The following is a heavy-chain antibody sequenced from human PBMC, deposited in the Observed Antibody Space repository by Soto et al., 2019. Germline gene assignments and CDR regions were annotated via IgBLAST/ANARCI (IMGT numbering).Heavy chain of an antibody. D-gene: IGHD2-2*01. CDR3: ARGDIVVVPAAIWNFRESRDYYYYYMDV. J-gene: IGHJ6*03. CDR2: INHSGST. CDR1: GGSFSGYY. V-gene: IGHV4-34*01. Sequence: SETLSLTCAVYGGSFSGYYWSWIRQPPGKGLEWIGEINHSGSTNYNPSLKSRVTISVDTSKNQFSLKLSSVTAADTAVYYCARGDIVVVPAAIWNFRESRDYYYYYMDVWGKGTTVTVSS.